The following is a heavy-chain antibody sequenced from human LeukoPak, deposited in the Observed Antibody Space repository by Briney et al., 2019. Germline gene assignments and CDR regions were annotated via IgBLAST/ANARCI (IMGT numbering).Heavy chain of an antibody. CDR3: AELGITMIGGV. CDR1: GFTFSSYG. D-gene: IGHD3-10*02. Sequence: GGSLRLSCAASGFTFSSYGMNWVRQAPGKGLEWVSYISSSGSTIYYADSVKGRFTISRDNAKNSLYLQMNSLRAEDTAVYYCAELGITMIGGVWGKGTTVTISS. CDR2: ISSSGSTI. J-gene: IGHJ6*04. V-gene: IGHV3-48*04.